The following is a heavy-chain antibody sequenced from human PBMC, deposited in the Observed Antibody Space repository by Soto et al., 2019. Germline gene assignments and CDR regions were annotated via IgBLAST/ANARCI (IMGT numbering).Heavy chain of an antibody. Sequence: SETLSLNCAVSGGSITSANLWTWVRQPPGGGLEWIGEISHSGITNYKASLKSRVTMSVDKTKNDVSLKLTSVTAADTAVYYCARVLRGWFDPWGQGTPVTVYS. J-gene: IGHJ5*02. V-gene: IGHV4-4*02. CDR2: ISHSGIT. CDR3: ARVLRGWFDP. CDR1: GGSITSANL.